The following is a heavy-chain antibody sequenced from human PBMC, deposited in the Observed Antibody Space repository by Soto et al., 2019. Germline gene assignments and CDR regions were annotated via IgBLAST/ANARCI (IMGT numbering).Heavy chain of an antibody. CDR3: AKRSSSSTFDY. CDR1: GFTFTSNS. J-gene: IGHJ4*02. CDR2: ISGSDDST. V-gene: IGHV3-23*01. Sequence: GGSLKLSCAASGFTFTSNSMGWVRQAPGKGLEWVSVISGSDDSTYYADSVKGRFTISRDNSKNTLYLQMNSLRAEDTAVYYCAKRSSSSTFDYWGQGTLVTVS. D-gene: IGHD6-6*01.